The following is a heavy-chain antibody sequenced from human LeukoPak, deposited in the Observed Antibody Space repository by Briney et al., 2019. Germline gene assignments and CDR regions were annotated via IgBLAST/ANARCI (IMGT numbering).Heavy chain of an antibody. Sequence: ASVKVSCKASGYTFTGYYMHWVRQAPGQGLEWMGWINPNSGGTNYAQKFQGRVTMTRDTSISTAYLELSRLRSDDTAVYYCAREPYYDFWSGYCRYFDYWGQRTLVTVSS. CDR1: GYTFTGYY. J-gene: IGHJ4*02. CDR2: INPNSGGT. D-gene: IGHD3-3*01. V-gene: IGHV1-2*02. CDR3: AREPYYDFWSGYCRYFDY.